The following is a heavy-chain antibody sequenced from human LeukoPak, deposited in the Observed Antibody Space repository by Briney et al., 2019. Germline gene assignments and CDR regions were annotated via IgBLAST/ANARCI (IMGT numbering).Heavy chain of an antibody. Sequence: GRSLRLSCETSGFTFSHYGMHRVRQAPGKGLEWVAVIWSDATNQYYADSVKGRFTISRDNFKNTVSLQMNSLRAEDTAVYYRAKDAQRGFDYSNSLEHWGQGSLVTVS. J-gene: IGHJ4*02. D-gene: IGHD4-11*01. CDR1: GFTFSHYG. CDR2: IWSDATNQ. V-gene: IGHV3-33*06. CDR3: AKDAQRGFDYSNSLEH.